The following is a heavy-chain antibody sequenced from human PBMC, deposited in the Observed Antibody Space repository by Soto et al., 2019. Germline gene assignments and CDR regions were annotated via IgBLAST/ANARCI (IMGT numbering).Heavy chain of an antibody. CDR2: IHHTGTT. CDR3: ARSDGVWCYFDS. CDR1: GGSISSSY. Sequence: SETLSLTCTVSGGSISSSYWNWIRQSPGKELEWIGFIHHTGTTNYNPSLRSRVSTSIDTSKKRSSLQLTSVTAADTGIYYCARSDGVWCYFDSWGQGALVTVSS. V-gene: IGHV4-59*01. J-gene: IGHJ4*02. D-gene: IGHD2-21*01.